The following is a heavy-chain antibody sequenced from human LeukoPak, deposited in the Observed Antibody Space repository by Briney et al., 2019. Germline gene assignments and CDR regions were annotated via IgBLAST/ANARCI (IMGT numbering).Heavy chain of an antibody. CDR3: ARGGLGPTNHLDS. Sequence: PSETLSLTCTVSGGSISTFYWSWIRQPPGKGLEWIGYIYYSGITNYNPSLESRVTMSVDTSKKRFSLTLTSVTAADTALYYCARGGLGPTNHLDSWGQGTLVTVSS. V-gene: IGHV4-59*01. D-gene: IGHD2-8*01. J-gene: IGHJ4*02. CDR1: GGSISTFY. CDR2: IYYSGIT.